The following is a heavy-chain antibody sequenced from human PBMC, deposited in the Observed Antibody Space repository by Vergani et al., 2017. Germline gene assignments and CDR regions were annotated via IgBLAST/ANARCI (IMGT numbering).Heavy chain of an antibody. CDR1: GDSISSGTYY. CDR2: IYSSGST. CDR3: ARGTFLHAFDN. Sequence: QVQLQESGPELLKPSQTLSLTCSVAGDSISSGTYYWNCIRQPAGKGLEWMGRIYSSGSTSYNPSIKSRITMSLDTSKNQFSLSLSSVTAADTAVYYCARGTFLHAFDNWGKGTVVIVTS. V-gene: IGHV4-61*02. J-gene: IGHJ3*02. D-gene: IGHD1-26*01.